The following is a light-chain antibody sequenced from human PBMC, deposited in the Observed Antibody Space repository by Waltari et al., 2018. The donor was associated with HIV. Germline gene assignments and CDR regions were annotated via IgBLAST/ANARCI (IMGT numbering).Light chain of an antibody. V-gene: IGKV1-39*01. CDR3: QQSYNMRT. J-gene: IGKJ2*02. CDR1: QSINDY. CDR2: GAT. Sequence: DIQMTQSPSSLSASVGDRVTITCRASQSINDYFNWYQQKPGRAPKLLIYGATTLERWVPSRFSGSGSGRDFTLTISSLQAEDFATYFCQQSYNMRTFGQGTKLDIK.